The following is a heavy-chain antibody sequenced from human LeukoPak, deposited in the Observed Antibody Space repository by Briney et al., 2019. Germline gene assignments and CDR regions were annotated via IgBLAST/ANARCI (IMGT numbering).Heavy chain of an antibody. CDR3: ASAGGDYGAGTYPKTGMDY. D-gene: IGHD3-10*01. Sequence: GGSLRLSCAASGFAFSDFYMTWIRQAPGKGLEWISYISSRSTIIQYADSVTGRFTISRDNAKNSLYLQMNSLRAEDTAVYYCASAGGDYGAGTYPKTGMDYVGQGTLVTVSS. CDR1: GFAFSDFY. CDR2: ISSRSTII. V-gene: IGHV3-11*04. J-gene: IGHJ4*02.